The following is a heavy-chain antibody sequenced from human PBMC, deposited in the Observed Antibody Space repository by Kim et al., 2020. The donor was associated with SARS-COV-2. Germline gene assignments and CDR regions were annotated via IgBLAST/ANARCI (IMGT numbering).Heavy chain of an antibody. J-gene: IGHJ4*02. Sequence: QGRVTITRDTAASTAYMELSSLRSEDTAVYYCARADGKLERRPLSPYFAYWGQGTLVTVSS. CDR3: ARADGKLERRPLSPYFAY. D-gene: IGHD1-1*01. V-gene: IGHV1-3*01.